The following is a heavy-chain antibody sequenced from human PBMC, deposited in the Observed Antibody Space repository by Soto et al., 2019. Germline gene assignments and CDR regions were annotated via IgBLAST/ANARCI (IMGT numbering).Heavy chain of an antibody. CDR1: GFTFSSYS. V-gene: IGHV3-48*01. CDR2: ISSSSSTI. D-gene: IGHD4-17*01. Sequence: GGSLRLSCAASGFTFSSYSMNWVRQAPGKGLEWVSYISSSSSTIYYADSVKGRFTISRDNAKNSLYLQMNSLRAEDTAVYYCARDKISGDPSVWYFDLWGRGTLVTVSS. CDR3: ARDKISGDPSVWYFDL. J-gene: IGHJ2*01.